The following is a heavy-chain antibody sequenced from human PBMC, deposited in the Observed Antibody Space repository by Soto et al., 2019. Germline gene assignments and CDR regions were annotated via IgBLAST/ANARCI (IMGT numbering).Heavy chain of an antibody. J-gene: IGHJ4*02. CDR2: IYYSGST. Sequence: QLQLQESGPGLVKPSETLSLTCTVSGGSISSSSYYWGWIRQPPGKGLEWIGSIYYSGSTYYNPSLKSRVTIAVDTSKNQFSLKLSSVTAADTVVYYCARHRDIVVVVAASYFDYWGQGTLVTVSS. CDR3: ARHRDIVVVVAASYFDY. D-gene: IGHD2-15*01. CDR1: GGSISSSSYY. V-gene: IGHV4-39*01.